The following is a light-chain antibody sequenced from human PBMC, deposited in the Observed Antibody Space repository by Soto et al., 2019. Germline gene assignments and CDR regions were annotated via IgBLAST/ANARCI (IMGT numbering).Light chain of an antibody. CDR2: GAS. V-gene: IGKV3-15*01. CDR3: QQYNSRPHT. CDR1: QSVSNN. Sequence: EFVLTQSPGTLSLSPGERATLSCRASQSVSNNYLAWYQQQPGQAPRLLISGASTRATGVPARFSGRGSGTVFALTISGLQSEYFTVYFCQQYNSRPHTFGQGTKVDIK. J-gene: IGKJ1*01.